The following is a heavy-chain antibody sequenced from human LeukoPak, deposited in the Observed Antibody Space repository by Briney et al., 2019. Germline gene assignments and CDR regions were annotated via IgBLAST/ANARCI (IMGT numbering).Heavy chain of an antibody. CDR3: ARGYDTGAIFDY. CDR1: GFTFSSYG. Sequence: PGGSLRLSCAASGFTFSSYGMHWVRQAPGKGLEWVAVIWYDGSNKYYADSVKGRFTISRDNSKNTLYLQMNSLRAEDTAVYYCARGYDTGAIFDYWGQGTLVTVSS. D-gene: IGHD3-22*01. V-gene: IGHV3-33*01. CDR2: IWYDGSNK. J-gene: IGHJ4*02.